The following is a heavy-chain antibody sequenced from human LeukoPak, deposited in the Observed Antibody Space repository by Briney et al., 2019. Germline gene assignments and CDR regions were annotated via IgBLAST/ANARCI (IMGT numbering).Heavy chain of an antibody. CDR3: ARVFPDLEENRLRPLDF. J-gene: IGHJ4*02. CDR1: GASISSYY. CDR2: IYYSGST. D-gene: IGHD1-1*01. Sequence: PSETLSLTCTVAGASISSYYWSWIRQPPGKGLEWIGNIYYSGSTTYNPSLKRRVTMSVDTSKNQFSLKLNAVTAADTAVYFCARVFPDLEENRLRPLDFWGQGTLVTVSS. V-gene: IGHV4-59*08.